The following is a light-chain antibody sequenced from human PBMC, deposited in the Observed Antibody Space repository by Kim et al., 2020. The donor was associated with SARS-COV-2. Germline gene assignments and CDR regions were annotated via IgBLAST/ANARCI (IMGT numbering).Light chain of an antibody. CDR2: DAS. V-gene: IGKV3-20*01. CDR1: QTITSNY. J-gene: IGKJ1*01. CDR3: QHYVNSPLT. Sequence: SPGESATLSFRASQTITSNYLAWYQQKPGQAPRLLIYDASSRATGFPDRFSGSGSGTDFTLTIDRLEPEDFAVYYCQHYVNSPLTFGQGTKVDIK.